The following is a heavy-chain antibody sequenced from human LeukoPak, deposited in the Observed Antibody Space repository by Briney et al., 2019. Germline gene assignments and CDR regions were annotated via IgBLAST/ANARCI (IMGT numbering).Heavy chain of an antibody. J-gene: IGHJ4*02. CDR3: ATRRGFELFFDL. V-gene: IGHV4-59*01. Sequence: SSETLSLTCTVSGPFIKTYYWSWIRQVPGKGLEWIGHIYDSGNTNYNPSLKSRVTILADTSKSQFSLKLNSVTAADTAVYFCATRRGFELFFDLWGQGTRVTVSS. CDR2: IYDSGNT. CDR1: GPFIKTYY. D-gene: IGHD3-10*01.